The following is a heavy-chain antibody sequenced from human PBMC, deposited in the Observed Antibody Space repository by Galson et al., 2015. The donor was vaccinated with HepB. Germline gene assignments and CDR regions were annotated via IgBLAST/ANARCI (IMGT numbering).Heavy chain of an antibody. CDR1: GFSFRNYG. V-gene: IGHV3-30*18. CDR2: ISNDGNNQ. D-gene: IGHD2-2*01. Sequence: SLRLSCAASGFSFRNYGMHWVRQAPGKGLEWVSVISNDGNNQYYADSVKGRFTISRDDSKNTLYLHMNSLRAEDTAVYYCAKEDRTSSSYYFDYWGQGTLVTVSS. CDR3: AKEDRTSSSYYFDY. J-gene: IGHJ4*02.